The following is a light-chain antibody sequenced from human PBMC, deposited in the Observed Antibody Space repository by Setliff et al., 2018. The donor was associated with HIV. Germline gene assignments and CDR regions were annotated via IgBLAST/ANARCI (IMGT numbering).Light chain of an antibody. CDR3: QQYYSTPLT. J-gene: IGKJ1*01. CDR1: QGVLYSSNNKNY. CDR2: WAS. Sequence: DIVMTQSPDSLAVSLGERATINCKSSQGVLYSSNNKNYLAWYQQKPGQPPKLLIYWASTRESGVPDRFSGSGSGTDFTLTISSLQAEDVAVYYCQQYYSTPLTFGQGTRWIS. V-gene: IGKV4-1*01.